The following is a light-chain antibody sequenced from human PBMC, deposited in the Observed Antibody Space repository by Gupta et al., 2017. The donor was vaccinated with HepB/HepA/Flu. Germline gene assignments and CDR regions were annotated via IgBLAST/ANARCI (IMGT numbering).Light chain of an antibody. CDR2: ATS. CDR1: EGISCY. CDR3: QHYYYYPQP. V-gene: IGKV1-8*01. Sequence: ASRMYQSQSAFSASTGDRVTITCPASEGISCYLAWYQQKPGKAPKLLIYATSTLQTGVPSRFSGSGSGTDFILTISSLQSDDFAAYYCQHYYYYPQPFGQGTKVEIK. J-gene: IGKJ1*01.